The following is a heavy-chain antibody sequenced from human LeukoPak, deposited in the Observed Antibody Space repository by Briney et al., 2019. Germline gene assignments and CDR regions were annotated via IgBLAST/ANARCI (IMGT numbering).Heavy chain of an antibody. CDR1: GFTFSSYA. CDR2: INHSGST. V-gene: IGHV4-34*01. Sequence: PGGSLRFSCAASGFTFSSYAMSWVRQPPGKGLEWIGEINHSGSTNYNPSLKSRVTISVDTSKNQFSLELSSVTAADTAVYYCARGGYCSGGSCYSAALYYYYYGMDVWGQGTTVTVSS. CDR3: ARGGYCSGGSCYSAALYYYYYGMDV. J-gene: IGHJ6*02. D-gene: IGHD2-15*01.